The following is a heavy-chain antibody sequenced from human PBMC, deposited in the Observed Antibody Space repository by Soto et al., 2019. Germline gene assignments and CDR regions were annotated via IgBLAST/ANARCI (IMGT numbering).Heavy chain of an antibody. V-gene: IGHV1-2*04. CDR2: INPKSGGT. CDR1: GYSFTDYH. D-gene: IGHD2-8*01. Sequence: DSVQVCCKASGYSFTDYHIHWVRQAPGQGLEWLGRINPKSGGTSTAQKFQGWVTMTTDTSISTASMELTRLTSDDTAIYHCARGDSTDCSNFVGALFYNHGMDGRGQRNTVTV. CDR3: ARGDSTDCSNFVGALFYNHGMDG. J-gene: IGHJ6*02.